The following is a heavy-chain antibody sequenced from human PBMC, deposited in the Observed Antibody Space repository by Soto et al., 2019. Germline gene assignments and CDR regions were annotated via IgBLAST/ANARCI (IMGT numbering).Heavy chain of an antibody. V-gene: IGHV3-9*01. CDR1: GFTFDDYA. D-gene: IGHD6-13*01. CDR2: ISWNSGSI. Sequence: EVQLVESGGGLVQPGRSLRLSCAASGFTFDDYAMHWVRQAPGKGLEWVSGISWNSGSIGYADSVKGRFTISRDNAENSLYLQMNSLRAEDTALYYCAKEQQLVGYFDYWGQGTLVTVSS. J-gene: IGHJ4*02. CDR3: AKEQQLVGYFDY.